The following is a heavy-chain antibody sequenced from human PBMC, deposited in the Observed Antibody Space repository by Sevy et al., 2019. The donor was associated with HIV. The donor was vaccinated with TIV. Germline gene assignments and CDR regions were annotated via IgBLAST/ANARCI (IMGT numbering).Heavy chain of an antibody. CDR3: ARDRGEQWLVYFDY. V-gene: IGHV1-18*01. CDR1: GYTFTSYG. Sequence: ASVKVSCKASGYTFTSYGISWVRQAPGQGLEWMGWISAYNGNTNYAQELQGRVTMTTDTSTSTAYMELRSLRSDDTAVYYCARDRGEQWLVYFDYWGQGTLVTVSS. CDR2: ISAYNGNT. D-gene: IGHD6-19*01. J-gene: IGHJ4*02.